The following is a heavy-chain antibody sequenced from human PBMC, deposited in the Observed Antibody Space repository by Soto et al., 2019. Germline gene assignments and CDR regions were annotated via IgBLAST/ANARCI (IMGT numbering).Heavy chain of an antibody. D-gene: IGHD3-10*01. J-gene: IGHJ4*02. Sequence: ASVKVSCKASGYTFTSYYMHWVRQAPGQGLEWMGIINPSGGSTSYAQKFQGRVTMTRDTSTSTVYMELSSLRSEDTAIYYCASSYGSGYRAFDYWGQGALVTLS. CDR2: INPSGGST. CDR3: ASSYGSGYRAFDY. V-gene: IGHV1-46*01. CDR1: GYTFTSYY.